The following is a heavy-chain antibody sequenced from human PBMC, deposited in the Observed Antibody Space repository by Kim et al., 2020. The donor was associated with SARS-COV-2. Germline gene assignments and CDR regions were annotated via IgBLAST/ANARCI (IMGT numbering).Heavy chain of an antibody. CDR1: GFTFSSYA. D-gene: IGHD2-15*01. Sequence: GGSLRLSCAASGFTFSSYAMSWVRQAPGKGLEWVSAISGSGGSTYYADSVKGRFTISRDNSKNTLYLQMNSLRAEDTAVYYCAKSRQHGGNPIPTYYFDYWGQGTLVTVSS. CDR3: AKSRQHGGNPIPTYYFDY. CDR2: ISGSGGST. J-gene: IGHJ4*02. V-gene: IGHV3-23*01.